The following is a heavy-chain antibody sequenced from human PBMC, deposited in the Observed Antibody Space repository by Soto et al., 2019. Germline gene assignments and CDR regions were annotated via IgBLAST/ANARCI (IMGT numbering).Heavy chain of an antibody. CDR3: ARGLGFAFDI. CDR2: ISSGGITI. D-gene: IGHD1-26*01. CDR1: GFTFSSYS. J-gene: IGHJ3*02. Sequence: EEQLVESGGGLVQPGGSLRLSCAGSGFTFSSYSMNWVRQAPGKGLEWVSYISSGGITIYYTDSVKGRFTISRDNAKNSLYLQMNSLRDEDTAVYYCARGLGFAFDIWGQGTMVTVSS. V-gene: IGHV3-48*02.